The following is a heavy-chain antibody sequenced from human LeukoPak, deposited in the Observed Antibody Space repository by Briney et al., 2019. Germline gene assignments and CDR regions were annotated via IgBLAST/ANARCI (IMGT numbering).Heavy chain of an antibody. V-gene: IGHV3-74*01. Sequence: GGSLTLSCAASGFTFSSYWMHWVGKAPGKGLVWVARINSDGSSTSYADSVKGRFTISRDNAKNTLYLQMNSLRAEDTAVYSCAIRSEWGYWGQGTQVTVSS. J-gene: IGHJ4*02. CDR1: GFTFSSYW. CDR2: INSDGSST. CDR3: AIRSEWGY. D-gene: IGHD2-8*01.